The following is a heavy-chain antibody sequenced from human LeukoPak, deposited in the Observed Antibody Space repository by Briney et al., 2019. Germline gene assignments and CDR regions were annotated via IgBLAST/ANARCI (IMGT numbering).Heavy chain of an antibody. Sequence: GASVKVSCKASGYTFTGYYIHWVRQAPGQGLEWMGWNNPNNGGTNYAQNFQGRVTMTRDTSISTAYMVLSSLRSDDTAVYYCARGEEGGSYYVDWGQGTLVTVSS. CDR3: ARGEEGGSYYVD. D-gene: IGHD1-26*01. J-gene: IGHJ4*02. CDR2: NNPNNGGT. CDR1: GYTFTGYY. V-gene: IGHV1-2*02.